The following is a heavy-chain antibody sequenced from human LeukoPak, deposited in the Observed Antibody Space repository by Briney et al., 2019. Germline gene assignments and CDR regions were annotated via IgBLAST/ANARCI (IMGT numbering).Heavy chain of an antibody. J-gene: IGHJ4*02. CDR3: TRGSGFETGDY. D-gene: IGHD5-12*01. Sequence: GGSLRLSCAASGFTVSSIDMSWVRQAPGKWLEWISVIYGGGNTRYYADSVNGRFTVSRDNAKNTFHLQMQSLKVEDTAIYYCTRGSGFETGDYWGQGTLVTVSS. CDR1: GFTVSSID. CDR2: IYGGGNT. V-gene: IGHV3-53*01.